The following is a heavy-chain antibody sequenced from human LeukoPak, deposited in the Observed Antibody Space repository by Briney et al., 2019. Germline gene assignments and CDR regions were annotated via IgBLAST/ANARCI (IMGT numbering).Heavy chain of an antibody. CDR1: GGSISSCGYY. D-gene: IGHD5/OR15-5a*01. Sequence: SQTLSLTCTVSGGSISSCGYYWSWIRQPPGKGLEWIGSVFYSGSTYYNPSLKSRVIISVDTSKNQFSLKLNSVTATDTSVYYCARHWVSRKGFDPWGQGTPVTVSS. CDR2: VFYSGST. J-gene: IGHJ5*02. V-gene: IGHV4-39*01. CDR3: ARHWVSRKGFDP.